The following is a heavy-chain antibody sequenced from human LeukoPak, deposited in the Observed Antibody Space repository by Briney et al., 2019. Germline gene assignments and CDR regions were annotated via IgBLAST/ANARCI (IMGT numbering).Heavy chain of an antibody. CDR2: IYNSGST. Sequence: SETLSLTCTVSGGSISSYYWSWIRQPPGKGLEWIGYIYNSGSTNHNPSLRSRVTISVDTPKNQFSLKLSSVTAAGTAVYYCAKSWRPRRWPDSFDPWGQGTLVTVSS. CDR1: GGSISSYY. J-gene: IGHJ5*02. D-gene: IGHD5-24*01. CDR3: AKSWRPRRWPDSFDP. V-gene: IGHV4-59*01.